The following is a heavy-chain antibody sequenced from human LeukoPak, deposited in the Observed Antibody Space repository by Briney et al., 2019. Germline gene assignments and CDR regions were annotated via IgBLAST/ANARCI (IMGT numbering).Heavy chain of an antibody. CDR3: ARDLGFLEWLPVDY. CDR1: GFTFSSYS. V-gene: IGHV3-48*04. CDR2: VSSSGSTI. D-gene: IGHD3-3*01. Sequence: GGSLRLSCAASGFTFSSYSMNWVRQAPGKGLEWVSYVSSSGSTISYADSVKGRFSISRDNAKNSLYLQMNSLRAEDTAVYYCARDLGFLEWLPVDYWGQGTLVTVSS. J-gene: IGHJ4*02.